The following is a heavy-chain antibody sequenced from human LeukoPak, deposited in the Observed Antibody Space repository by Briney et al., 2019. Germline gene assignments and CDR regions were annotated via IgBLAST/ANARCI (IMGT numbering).Heavy chain of an antibody. D-gene: IGHD3-22*01. V-gene: IGHV3-30-3*01. Sequence: GGSLRLSCAASGFTFGSYAMHWVRQAPGKGLEWVAVISYDGSNKYYADSVKGRFTISRDNSKNTLYLQMNSLRAEDTAVYYCARANVYYDSSGYSTYYFDSWGQGTLVTVSS. CDR1: GFTFGSYA. CDR3: ARANVYYDSSGYSTYYFDS. CDR2: ISYDGSNK. J-gene: IGHJ4*02.